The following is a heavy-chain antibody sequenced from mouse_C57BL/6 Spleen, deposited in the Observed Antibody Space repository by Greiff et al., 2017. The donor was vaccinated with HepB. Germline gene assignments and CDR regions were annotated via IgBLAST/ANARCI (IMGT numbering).Heavy chain of an antibody. Sequence: EVQGVESGGGLVKPGGSLKLSCAASGFTFSSYAMSWVRQTPEKRLEWVATISDGGSYTYYPDNVKGRFTISRDNAKNNLYLQMSHLKSEDTAMYYCARAGSSWYFDVWGTGTTVTVSS. V-gene: IGHV5-4*01. D-gene: IGHD1-1*01. J-gene: IGHJ1*03. CDR3: ARAGSSWYFDV. CDR1: GFTFSSYA. CDR2: ISDGGSYT.